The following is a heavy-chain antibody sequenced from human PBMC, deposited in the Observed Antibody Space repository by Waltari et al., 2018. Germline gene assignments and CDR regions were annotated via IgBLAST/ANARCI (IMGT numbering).Heavy chain of an antibody. CDR2: IHPNSGGT. Sequence: QVQLVQSGAEVREPGASVKVSCKASGYTFTGHYMHWVRQAPGQGPEWMGWIHPNSGGTNYAQKFQGRVTMTRDTSISTAYMDLSRLRPDDTAVYYCARGRAVAGTAPIDYWGQGTLVTVSS. V-gene: IGHV1-2*02. J-gene: IGHJ4*02. CDR1: GYTFTGHY. D-gene: IGHD6-19*01. CDR3: ARGRAVAGTAPIDY.